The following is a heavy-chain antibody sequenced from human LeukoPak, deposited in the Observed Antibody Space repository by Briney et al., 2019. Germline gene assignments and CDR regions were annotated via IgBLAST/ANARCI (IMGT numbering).Heavy chain of an antibody. CDR2: ISSSSSYI. CDR1: GFTFSSYS. J-gene: IGHJ4*02. V-gene: IGHV3-21*01. D-gene: IGHD1-26*01. CDR3: ARVPWGGSRNIDY. Sequence: GGSLRLSCAASGFTFSSYSMNWVRQAPGKGLEWVSSISSSSSYIYYADSVKGRFTISRDNAKNSLYLQMNSLRAEDTAVYYCARVPWGGSRNIDYWGQGTLVTVSS.